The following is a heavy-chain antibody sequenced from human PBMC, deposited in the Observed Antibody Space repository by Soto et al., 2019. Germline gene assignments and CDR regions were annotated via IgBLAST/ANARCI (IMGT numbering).Heavy chain of an antibody. CDR2: ISSSSSNI. D-gene: IGHD2-2*01. V-gene: IGHV3-21*01. J-gene: IGHJ4*02. CDR1: GFTFSNYG. Sequence: EVQLVESGGGLVKPGGSLRLSCEASGFTFSNYGMNWVRQAPGKGLEWVSSISSSSSNIYYGDSVKGRFTISRDNAKSSLYLPMNSLRAEDSAMYYCARELDGTSQIDNWGQGTLVTVSS. CDR3: ARELDGTSQIDN.